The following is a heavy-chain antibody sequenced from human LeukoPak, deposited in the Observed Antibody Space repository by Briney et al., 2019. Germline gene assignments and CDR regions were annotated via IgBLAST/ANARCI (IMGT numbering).Heavy chain of an antibody. D-gene: IGHD3-3*01. V-gene: IGHV1-24*01. CDR2: FDPEDGET. CDR1: GYTLTELS. CDR3: ATVPRFLEWLLYDY. J-gene: IGHJ4*02. Sequence: VASVKVSCKVSGYTLTELSMHWVRQAPGKGLEWMGGFDPEDGETIYAQKFQGRVTMTEDTSTDTAYMELSSLRSEDTAVYYYATVPRFLEWLLYDYWGQGTLVTVSS.